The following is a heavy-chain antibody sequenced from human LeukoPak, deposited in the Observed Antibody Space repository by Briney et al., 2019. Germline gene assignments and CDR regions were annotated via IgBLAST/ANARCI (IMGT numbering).Heavy chain of an antibody. CDR1: GYTFTSNY. CDR2: IYPRDGST. J-gene: IGHJ4*02. V-gene: IGHV1-46*01. CDR3: ARDQEGFDY. Sequence: ASVKVSCKASGYTFTSNYIHWVRQAPGQGLEWMGMIYPRDGSTSYAQKFQGRVTVTRDTSTSTVHTELSGLRSEDTAVHYCARDQEGFDYWGQGTLVTVSS.